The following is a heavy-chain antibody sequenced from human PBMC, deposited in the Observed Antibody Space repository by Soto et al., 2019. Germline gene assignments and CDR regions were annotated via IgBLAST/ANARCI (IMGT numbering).Heavy chain of an antibody. V-gene: IGHV1-18*01. CDR1: GYTFTSYG. Sequence: QVQLGQSGAEVKKPGASVKVSCKASGYTFTSYGISWVRQAPGQGLEWMGWISAYNGNTNYAPKLEGRVTMTTDTSTSTADMKLRSRTSDDTAVYYCASAYCSGGSCYYGMDVWGQGTTVTVSS. D-gene: IGHD2-15*01. CDR3: ASAYCSGGSCYYGMDV. J-gene: IGHJ6*02. CDR2: ISAYNGNT.